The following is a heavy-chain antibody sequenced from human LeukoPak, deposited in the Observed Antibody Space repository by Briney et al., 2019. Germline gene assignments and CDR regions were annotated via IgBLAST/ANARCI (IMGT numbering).Heavy chain of an antibody. CDR3: ARQYCSSTSCYYRAWFLGWFDP. CDR2: IYHSGST. Sequence: SETLSLTCAVSGYSISSGYYWGWIRQPPGKGLEWIGSIYHSGSTYYNPSLKSRVTISVDTSKNQFSLKLSSVTAADTAVYYCARQYCSSTSCYYRAWFLGWFDPWGQGTLVTVSS. J-gene: IGHJ5*02. V-gene: IGHV4-38-2*01. D-gene: IGHD2-2*01. CDR1: GYSISSGYY.